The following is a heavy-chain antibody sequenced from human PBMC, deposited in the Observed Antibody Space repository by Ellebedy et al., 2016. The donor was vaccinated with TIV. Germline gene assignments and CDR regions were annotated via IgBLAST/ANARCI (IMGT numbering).Heavy chain of an antibody. CDR3: AKGRGGGSDSSAPRYYFDY. J-gene: IGHJ4*02. Sequence: PGGSLGLSCAASGFTFSSYAMSWVRQAPGRGLEWVSTISNTGSRTYYADSVEGRFIISRDNSKKTLYLQMNSLRAEDKAVYYCAKGRGGGSDSSAPRYYFDYWGLGTLVTVSS. CDR2: ISNTGSRT. V-gene: IGHV3-23*01. CDR1: GFTFSSYA. D-gene: IGHD3-22*01.